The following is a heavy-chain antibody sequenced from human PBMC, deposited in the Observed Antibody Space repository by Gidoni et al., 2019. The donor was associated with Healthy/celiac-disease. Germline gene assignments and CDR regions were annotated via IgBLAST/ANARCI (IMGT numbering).Heavy chain of an antibody. Sequence: QVQLVESGGGVVQPGRSLRLSCAASGLPFSSSAMHWVRQAPGKGLEWVAVISYDGSNKYYADSVKGRFTISRDNSKNTLYLQMNSLRAEDTAVYYCARAPGIVVVITWADHFARTGGLDYWGQGTLVTVSS. CDR1: GLPFSSSA. CDR3: ARAPGIVVVITWADHFARTGGLDY. CDR2: ISYDGSNK. V-gene: IGHV3-30-3*01. J-gene: IGHJ4*02. D-gene: IGHD3-22*01.